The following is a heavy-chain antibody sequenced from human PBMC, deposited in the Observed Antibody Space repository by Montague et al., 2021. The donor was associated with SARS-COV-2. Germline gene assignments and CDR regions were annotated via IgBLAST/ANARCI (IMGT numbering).Heavy chain of an antibody. CDR2: ISWNSGTI. V-gene: IGHV3-9*01. Sequence: SLRLSCAASGFIFDDYGMHWVRQAPGEGLEWVSGISWNSGTIDYADSVKGRFTISRDNAKNSLYLQMNRLRAEDTALYYCAKDLEADTAHEASVLDFWGQGTMVTVSS. D-gene: IGHD5-18*01. CDR3: AKDLEADTAHEASVLDF. CDR1: GFIFDDYG. J-gene: IGHJ3*01.